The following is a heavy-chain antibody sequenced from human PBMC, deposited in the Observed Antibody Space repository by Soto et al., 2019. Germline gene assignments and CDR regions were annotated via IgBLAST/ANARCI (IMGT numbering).Heavy chain of an antibody. Sequence: QVQLVQSGAEVKKPGSSVKVSCKASGGTFSSYAINWVRQAPGQGLEWMGGIIPIFGTADYAQKFQGIVTITADESTTTAYMQLSSLRSEDTAVYYCASVAAKYYYYGMDVWGQGTTVTVSS. V-gene: IGHV1-69*12. D-gene: IGHD1-26*01. CDR3: ASVAAKYYYYGMDV. CDR1: GGTFSSYA. J-gene: IGHJ6*02. CDR2: IIPIFGTA.